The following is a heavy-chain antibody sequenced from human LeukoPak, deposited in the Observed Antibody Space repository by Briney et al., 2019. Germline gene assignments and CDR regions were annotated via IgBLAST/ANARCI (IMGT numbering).Heavy chain of an antibody. CDR1: GGSISSYY. CDR3: ARVRYCSSTSCYRQYYFDY. D-gene: IGHD2-2*01. Sequence: SETLSLTCTVSGGSISSYYWSWIRQPPGKGLEWIGYIYYSGSTNYNPSLKSRVTISVDTSKNQFSLKLSSVTAADTAVYYCARVRYCSSTSCYRQYYFDYWGQGTLVTVSS. J-gene: IGHJ4*02. CDR2: IYYSGST. V-gene: IGHV4-59*01.